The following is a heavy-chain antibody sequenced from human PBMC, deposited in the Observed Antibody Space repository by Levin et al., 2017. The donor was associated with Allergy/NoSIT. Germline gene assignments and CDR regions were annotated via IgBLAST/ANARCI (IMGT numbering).Heavy chain of an antibody. D-gene: IGHD6-6*01. Sequence: PGGSLRLSCAASGFTFSSYAMSWVRQAPGKGLEWVSAISGSGGSTYYADSVKGRFTISRDNSKNTLYLQMNSLRAEDTAVYYCAKGDGYSSSEGGYYYGMDVWGQGTTVTVSS. CDR3: AKGDGYSSSEGGYYYGMDV. J-gene: IGHJ6*02. CDR2: ISGSGGST. V-gene: IGHV3-23*01. CDR1: GFTFSSYA.